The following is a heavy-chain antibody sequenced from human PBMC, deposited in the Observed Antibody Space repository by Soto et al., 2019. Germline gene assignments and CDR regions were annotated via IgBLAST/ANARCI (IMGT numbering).Heavy chain of an antibody. J-gene: IGHJ5*02. V-gene: IGHV3-30*03. D-gene: IGHD1-1*01. CDR3: ARDESPHRNPSWFDP. Sequence: PGGSMRLSGSASGFTFSIYGMHWVRQDTGKGLEWVAFISFDGTNKNYADSLKGRFTISRDNSKNSLYLEINSLRPEDTAVYYCARDESPHRNPSWFDPWGLGTLVTVSS. CDR2: ISFDGTNK. CDR1: GFTFSIYG.